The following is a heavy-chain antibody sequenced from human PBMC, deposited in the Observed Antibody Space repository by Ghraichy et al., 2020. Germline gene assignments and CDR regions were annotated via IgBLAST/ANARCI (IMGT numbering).Heavy chain of an antibody. CDR1: GFTVSTNY. J-gene: IGHJ4*02. CDR3: ARVGETTLHFDY. V-gene: IGHV3-53*01. Sequence: GGSLRLSCAASGFTVSTNYMSWVRQAPGKGLEWVSIIYSGGSTYYADSVKGRFAISRDRSKNTLSLQMNSLRAEDTAVYYCARVGETTLHFDYWGQGTLVTVSS. CDR2: IYSGGST. D-gene: IGHD1-14*01.